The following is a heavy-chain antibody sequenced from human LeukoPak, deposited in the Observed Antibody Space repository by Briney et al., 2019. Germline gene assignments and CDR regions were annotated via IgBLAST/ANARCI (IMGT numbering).Heavy chain of an antibody. J-gene: IGHJ6*03. CDR3: ARCGVIVTAYYYYMDV. Sequence: PGGSLRLSCAASGFTFDDYGMSWVRQAPGKGLEWVSGINWNGGSTGYADSVKGRFTISRDNAKNSLYLQMNSLRAEDTALYYCARCGVIVTAYYYYMDVWGKGTTVTVSS. CDR1: GFTFDDYG. CDR2: INWNGGST. V-gene: IGHV3-20*04. D-gene: IGHD2-21*01.